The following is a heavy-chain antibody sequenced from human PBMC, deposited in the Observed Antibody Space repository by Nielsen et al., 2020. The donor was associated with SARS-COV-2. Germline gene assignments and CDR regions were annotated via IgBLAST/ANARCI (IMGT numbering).Heavy chain of an antibody. J-gene: IGHJ5*02. V-gene: IGHV3-23*01. Sequence: GESLKISCAASGFTFSSYWMSWVRQAPGKGLEWVSAISGSGGSTYYADSVKGRFTISRDNSKNTLYLQMNSLRAEDTAVYYCAKVMTLPEGKNWFDPWSQGTLVTVSS. CDR2: ISGSGGST. CDR3: AKVMTLPEGKNWFDP. CDR1: GFTFSSYW.